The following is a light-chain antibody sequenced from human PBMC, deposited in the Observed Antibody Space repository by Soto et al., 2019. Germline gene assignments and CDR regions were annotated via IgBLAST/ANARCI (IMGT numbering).Light chain of an antibody. V-gene: IGKV3D-15*01. CDR2: DAS. Sequence: EMVVTQSPATLSVSPGERVTLSCRTSQDVSSKLAWYQQKPGQPPSLLIYDASTRATGTPARFSGSGSGTEFTLAVSSLQSEDYALYFCQQYIRWLLTFGGGTKVEIK. CDR1: QDVSSK. J-gene: IGKJ4*01. CDR3: QQYIRWLLT.